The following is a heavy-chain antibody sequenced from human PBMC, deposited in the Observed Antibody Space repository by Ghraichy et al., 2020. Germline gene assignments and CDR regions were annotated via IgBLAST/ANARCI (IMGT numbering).Heavy chain of an antibody. J-gene: IGHJ4*02. Sequence: ISSLSIRSSFIYYADSVKGRFTISRDNSKHSLYLQMNSLRAEDTVIYYCARLWFGEWTFDDWGQGTLVTCSS. D-gene: IGHD3-10*01. V-gene: IGHV3-21*01. CDR2: LSIRSSFI. CDR3: ARLWFGEWTFDD.